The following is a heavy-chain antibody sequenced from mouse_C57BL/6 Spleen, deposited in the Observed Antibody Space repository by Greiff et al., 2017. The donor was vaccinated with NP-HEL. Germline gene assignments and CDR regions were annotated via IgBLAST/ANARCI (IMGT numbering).Heavy chain of an antibody. CDR1: GFNIKDDY. CDR3: TRGSNYVGFAY. CDR2: IDPENGDT. D-gene: IGHD2-5*01. Sequence: VQLQQSGAELVRPGASVKLSCTASGFNIKDDYMHWVKQRPEQGLEWIGWIDPENGDTEYASKSQGKATITADTSSNTAYLQLSSLTSEDTAVYYCTRGSNYVGFAYWGQGTLVTVSA. V-gene: IGHV14-4*01. J-gene: IGHJ3*01.